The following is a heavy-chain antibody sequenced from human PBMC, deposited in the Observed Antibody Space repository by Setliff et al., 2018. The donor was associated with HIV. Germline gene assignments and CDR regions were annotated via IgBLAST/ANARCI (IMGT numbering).Heavy chain of an antibody. Sequence: PSETLSLPCTVSGYPISSGYYWGWIRQPPGKGLEWIGSNHHSGSTKYNPSLKSRVTISADTSTNQFSLNLSSVTAAATAVYYCARVGYHGSGRYSFDYWGQGTLVTVSS. V-gene: IGHV4-38-2*02. CDR3: ARVGYHGSGRYSFDY. D-gene: IGHD3-10*01. J-gene: IGHJ4*02. CDR1: GYPISSGYY. CDR2: NHHSGST.